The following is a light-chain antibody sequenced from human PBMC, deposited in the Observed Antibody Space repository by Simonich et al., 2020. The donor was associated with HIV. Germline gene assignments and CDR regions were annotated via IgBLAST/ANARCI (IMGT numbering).Light chain of an antibody. CDR1: QSVSSY. Sequence: EIVLTQSPATLSLSPGERATLSCRASQSVSSYLAWYQQKPGQAPRLLIYDASNRATDSPARFSGSGSGTDFTLTISSLEPEDFAVYYCQQRSDWPGTFGQGTKLEIK. CDR3: QQRSDWPGT. V-gene: IGKV3-11*01. J-gene: IGKJ2*01. CDR2: DAS.